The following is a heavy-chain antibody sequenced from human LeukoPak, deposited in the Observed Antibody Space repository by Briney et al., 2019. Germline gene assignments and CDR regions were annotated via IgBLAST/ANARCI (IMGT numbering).Heavy chain of an antibody. CDR2: IYHSGST. J-gene: IGHJ3*02. V-gene: IGHV4-30-2*01. CDR1: GGSISSGGYS. CDR3: ARDRRAFDI. Sequence: PSETLSLTCTVSGGSISSGGYSWSWIRQPPGKGLEWIGYIYHSGSTYYNPSLKSRVTISVDRSKNQFSLELSSVTAADTAVYYCARDRRAFDIWGQGTMVTVSS.